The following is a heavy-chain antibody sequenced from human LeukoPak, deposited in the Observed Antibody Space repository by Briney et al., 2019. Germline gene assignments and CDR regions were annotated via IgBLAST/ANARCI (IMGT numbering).Heavy chain of an antibody. Sequence: ASVKVSCKASGYTFSNFDINWVRQAPGQGPEWMGWMNPVTGNAGSAQKFQGRVAMTEDTSTDTAYMELSSLRSEDTAVYYCATDRGYMVRGVTDDYWGQGTLVTVSS. CDR1: GYTFSNFD. V-gene: IGHV1-8*01. CDR3: ATDRGYMVRGVTDDY. J-gene: IGHJ4*02. CDR2: MNPVTGNA. D-gene: IGHD3-10*01.